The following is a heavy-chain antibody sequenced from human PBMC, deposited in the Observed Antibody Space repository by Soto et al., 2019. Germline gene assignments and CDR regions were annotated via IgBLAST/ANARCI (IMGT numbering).Heavy chain of an antibody. Sequence: QVQLQESGPGLVKPSGTLSLTCTVSGDSINYTNWWRWLRQPPGQRLEWMGDIYPTGRTSYNPSLMSRVTMSVDTSKNQFSLKVASVSAADTAVYYCARVEVPESSSWHPFDPWGQGTLVTVSS. J-gene: IGHJ5*02. CDR1: GDSINYTNW. V-gene: IGHV4-4*02. CDR2: IYPTGRT. CDR3: ARVEVPESSSWHPFDP. D-gene: IGHD6-13*01.